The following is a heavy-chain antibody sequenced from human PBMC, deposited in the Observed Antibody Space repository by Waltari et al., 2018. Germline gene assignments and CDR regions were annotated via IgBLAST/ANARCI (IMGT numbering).Heavy chain of an antibody. V-gene: IGHV4-61*02. Sequence: QVQLQESGPGLVKPSQTLSLTRPAPGCSLNSDSHSWHCIRQPAGKGLEWIGRIYVGVSTYHSPSFKNRVTFSEDMSKNQFSLRLKSVTAADTAFYYCARESSLGVWGTFRHYYFDSWGQGILVTVSS. CDR2: IYVGVST. CDR3: ARESSLGVWGTFRHYYFDS. D-gene: IGHD3-16*02. CDR1: GCSLNSDSHS. J-gene: IGHJ4*02.